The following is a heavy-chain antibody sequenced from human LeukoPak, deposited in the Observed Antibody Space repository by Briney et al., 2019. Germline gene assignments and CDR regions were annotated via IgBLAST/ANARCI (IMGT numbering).Heavy chain of an antibody. Sequence: PGGSLRLSCAASGFTFSSYAMHWVRQAPGKGLEWVAVISYDGSNKYYADSVKGRFTISRDNAKNSLYLQMNSLRAEDTAVYFCARGTGDGRHAFDIWGQGTMVTVSS. CDR1: GFTFSSYA. D-gene: IGHD7-27*01. V-gene: IGHV3-30-3*01. J-gene: IGHJ3*02. CDR3: ARGTGDGRHAFDI. CDR2: ISYDGSNK.